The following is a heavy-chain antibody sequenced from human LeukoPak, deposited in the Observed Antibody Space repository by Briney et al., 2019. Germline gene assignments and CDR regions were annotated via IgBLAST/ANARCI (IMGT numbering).Heavy chain of an antibody. CDR2: IRADGATT. Sequence: GGSLRLSCAASGFTFGDYDMHWVRQAPGKGLEWVSLIRADGATTRYTDSVKGRFTISRDNSKDSLYLQMNSLRTEDTALYYCARDNTGGYEYWGQGTLVTVSP. CDR1: GFTFGDYD. CDR3: ARDNTGGYEY. D-gene: IGHD5-12*01. V-gene: IGHV3-43*02. J-gene: IGHJ4*02.